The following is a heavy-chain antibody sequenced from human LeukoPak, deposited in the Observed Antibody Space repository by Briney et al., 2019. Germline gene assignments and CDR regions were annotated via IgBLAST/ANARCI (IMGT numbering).Heavy chain of an antibody. CDR2: INPSGGST. J-gene: IGHJ4*02. CDR3: ARATLSDSYFNY. CDR1: GYTFTSYY. V-gene: IGHV1-46*01. Sequence: ASVKVSCKASGYTFTSYYMHWVRQAPGQGLEWMGIINPSGGSTSYAQKFQGRVTMTRDTSTNTVYMELSSPRSEDTAVYFCARATLSDSYFNYWGQGTLVTVSS.